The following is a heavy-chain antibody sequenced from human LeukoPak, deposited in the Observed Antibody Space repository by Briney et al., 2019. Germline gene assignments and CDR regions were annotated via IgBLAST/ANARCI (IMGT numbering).Heavy chain of an antibody. CDR3: ARVLGYYDGNWFDP. V-gene: IGHV3-33*01. CDR1: GFTFSSYG. D-gene: IGHD3-22*01. CDR2: IWYDGSNK. J-gene: IGHJ5*02. Sequence: GGSLILSCAASGFTFSSYGMHWVRQAPGKGLEWVAVIWYDGSNKYYADSVKGRFTISRDNSKNTLYLQMNSLRAEDTAVYYCARVLGYYDGNWFDPWGQGTLVTVSS.